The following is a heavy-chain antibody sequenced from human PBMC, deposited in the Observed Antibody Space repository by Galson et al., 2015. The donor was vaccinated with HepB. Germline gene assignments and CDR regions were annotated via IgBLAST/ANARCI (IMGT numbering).Heavy chain of an antibody. D-gene: IGHD6-19*01. J-gene: IGHJ4*02. CDR3: AKDGSWSSGWRYYFDY. Sequence: SLRLSCAASGFTFSSYAMSWGRQAPGKGLEWVSGISGSGANTYYADSVKGRFTISRDNSKNTLYLQMNSLRAEDTAVYYCAKDGSWSSGWRYYFDYWGQGTLVTVSS. CDR1: GFTFSSYA. CDR2: ISGSGANT. V-gene: IGHV3-23*01.